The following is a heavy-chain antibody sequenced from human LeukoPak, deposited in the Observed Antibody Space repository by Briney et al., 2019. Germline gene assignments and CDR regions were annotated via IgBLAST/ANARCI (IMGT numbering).Heavy chain of an antibody. CDR2: IYPGDSDT. D-gene: IGHD6-13*01. J-gene: IGHJ4*02. Sequence: GESLKISCKGSGSRFTSYWIGWVRQMPGKGLEWMGIIYPGDSDTRYSPSFQGQVTISADKSISTAYLQWSSLKASDTAMYYCARLHAAAGNYYFDYWGQGTLVTVSS. CDR1: GSRFTSYW. V-gene: IGHV5-51*01. CDR3: ARLHAAAGNYYFDY.